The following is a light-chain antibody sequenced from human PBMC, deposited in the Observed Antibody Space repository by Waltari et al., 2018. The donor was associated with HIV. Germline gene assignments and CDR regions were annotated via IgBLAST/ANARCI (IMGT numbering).Light chain of an antibody. CDR3: QVWDSTIDHVL. J-gene: IGLJ2*01. CDR1: NIERKS. CDR2: YDS. V-gene: IGLV3-21*04. Sequence: SSVLTQPPSVSVAPGKTATLTCGGKNIERKSVHWYQQKPGQAPVLVICYDSDRPSGTPERFSGSNSGNTATLTISRVGVGDEADYYCQVWDSTIDHVLFGGGTKLTVL.